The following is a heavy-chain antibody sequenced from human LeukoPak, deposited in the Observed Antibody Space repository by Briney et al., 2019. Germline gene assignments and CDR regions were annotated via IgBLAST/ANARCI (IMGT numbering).Heavy chain of an antibody. V-gene: IGHV1-69*02. CDR2: IIPILGIA. D-gene: IGHD2-21*02. J-gene: IGHJ3*02. Sequence: ASVKVSCKASGYTFTSYTMHWERQAPGQGLEWMGRIIPILGIANYAQKFQGRVTITADKSTSTAYMELSSLRSEDTAVYYCARTLAYCGGDCPGGDGFDIWGQGTMVTVSS. CDR1: GYTFTSYT. CDR3: ARTLAYCGGDCPGGDGFDI.